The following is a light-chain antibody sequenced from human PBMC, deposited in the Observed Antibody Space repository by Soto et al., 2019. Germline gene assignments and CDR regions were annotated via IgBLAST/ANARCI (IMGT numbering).Light chain of an antibody. CDR3: QQYNNWPWT. CDR2: GAS. Sequence: EIVMTQSPATLSVSPGERATLSSRASQSVSSILAWYQQKPGQAPRLLIYGASTRATGIPARFSGSGSGTEFTLTISSLQSEDFAVYYCQQYNNWPWTFGQGTKVEVK. V-gene: IGKV3-15*01. J-gene: IGKJ1*01. CDR1: QSVSSI.